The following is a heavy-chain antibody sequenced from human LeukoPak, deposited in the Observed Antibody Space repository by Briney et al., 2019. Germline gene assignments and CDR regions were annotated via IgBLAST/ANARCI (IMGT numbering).Heavy chain of an antibody. CDR1: GGSFSGYY. CDR3: ATHGGSAGNWFDP. Sequence: PSETLSLTCAVYGGSFSGYYWSWIRQPPGKGLEWIGEINHSGSTNYNPSLKSRVTISVDTSKNQFSLKLSSVTAADTAVYYCATHGGSAGNWFDPWGQGTLVTVSS. D-gene: IGHD2-15*01. J-gene: IGHJ5*02. V-gene: IGHV4-34*01. CDR2: INHSGST.